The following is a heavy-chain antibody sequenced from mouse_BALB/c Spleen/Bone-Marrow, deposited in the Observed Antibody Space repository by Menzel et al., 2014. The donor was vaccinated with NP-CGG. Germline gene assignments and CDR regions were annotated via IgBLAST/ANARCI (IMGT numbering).Heavy chain of an antibody. CDR3: TRTYEYFDY. J-gene: IGHJ2*01. CDR2: IYPSDNYT. CDR1: GYIFTSXW. V-gene: IGHV1-69*02. Sequence: QXQLKQSGAELVRPGASVKLSCKASGYIFTSXWXNWVXQRPXXGXXWXXXIYPSDNYTNYNQKFKDKATLTVDKSSSTAYMQLSSPTSEDSAVYYCTRTYEYFDYWGQGTTLTVSS. D-gene: IGHD2-3*01.